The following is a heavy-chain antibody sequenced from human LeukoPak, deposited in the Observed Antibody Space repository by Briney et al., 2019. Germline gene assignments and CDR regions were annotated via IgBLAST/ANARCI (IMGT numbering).Heavy chain of an antibody. CDR2: ISGSRSTI. Sequence: GGCLRLSCVGSGFTFSSYSMNWVRKAAGKGLEWISFISGSRSTIHYADSVKGPFTISRDNAKNSLYLQMNSLRDEDTAVYYCASHFVFLGHWGQGTLVNVSP. CDR3: ASHFVFLGH. J-gene: IGHJ4*02. D-gene: IGHD2-21*01. CDR1: GFTFSSYS. V-gene: IGHV3-48*02.